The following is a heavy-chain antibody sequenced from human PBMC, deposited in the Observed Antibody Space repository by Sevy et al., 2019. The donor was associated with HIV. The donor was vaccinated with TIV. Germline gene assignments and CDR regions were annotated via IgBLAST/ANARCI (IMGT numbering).Heavy chain of an antibody. D-gene: IGHD3-3*01. J-gene: IGHJ6*02. V-gene: IGHV1-18*01. CDR2: ISAYNGNT. CDR1: GYTFTSYG. Sequence: APVKVSCKASGYTFTSYGISWVRQAPGQGLEWMGWISAYNGNTNYAQKLQGRVTMTTDTSTSTAYMELRSLRSDDTAVYYCARDLVTIFGVVHRHYYYYYGMDVWGQGTTVTVS. CDR3: ARDLVTIFGVVHRHYYYYYGMDV.